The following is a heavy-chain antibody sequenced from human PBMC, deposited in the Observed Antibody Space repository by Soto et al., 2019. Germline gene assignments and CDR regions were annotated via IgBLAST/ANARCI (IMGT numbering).Heavy chain of an antibody. D-gene: IGHD5-18*01. CDR1: GGSIRSYC. V-gene: IGHV4-59*01. CDR3: ARVLYSYGPYYYYYGMDV. J-gene: IGHJ6*02. Sequence: SETLSLTCTVSGGSIRSYCWTWIRQPPGEGLEWIGCICYSGSTNYNPSLKSRVTISVDTSKNQFSLKLSSVTSADTAVYYCARVLYSYGPYYYYYGMDVWGQGTTVTVSS. CDR2: ICYSGST.